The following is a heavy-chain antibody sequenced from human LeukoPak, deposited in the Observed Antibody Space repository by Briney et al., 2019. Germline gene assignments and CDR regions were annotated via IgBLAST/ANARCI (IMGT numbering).Heavy chain of an antibody. CDR2: IFYSGST. V-gene: IGHV4-4*02. D-gene: IGHD7-27*01. J-gene: IGHJ4*02. CDR3: ARASFNWGPKYLDY. Sequence: PSETLSLTCAVSGASISSNNWWNWVRQPPGKGLEWIGEIFYSGSTDYNPSLKSRVTISVDKSKNQFSLKLTSVTAADTAVYYCARASFNWGPKYLDYWGQGTLVTVSS. CDR1: GASISSNNW.